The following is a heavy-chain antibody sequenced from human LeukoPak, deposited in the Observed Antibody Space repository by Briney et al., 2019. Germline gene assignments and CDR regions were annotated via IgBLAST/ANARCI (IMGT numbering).Heavy chain of an antibody. V-gene: IGHV1-8*02. CDR3: ARGRGAYGSGSYLYD. D-gene: IGHD3-10*01. Sequence: ASVKVSCKASGYTFTDYDINWVRQATGQGLEWMGWMNTEKGNTGYAQKFQGRGAMTRDTSTTTAYLDLTNLPPEDTAIYYCARGRGAYGSGSYLYDWGQGTLLTVSS. J-gene: IGHJ4*02. CDR2: MNTEKGNT. CDR1: GYTFTDYD.